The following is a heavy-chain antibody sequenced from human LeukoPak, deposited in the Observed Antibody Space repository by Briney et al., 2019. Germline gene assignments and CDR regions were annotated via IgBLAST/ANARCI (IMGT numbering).Heavy chain of an antibody. CDR1: GGTFSSYA. Sequence: GASVKVSCKASGGTFSSYAISWVRRAPGQGLEWMGRVIPILGIANYAQKFQGRVTITADKSTSTAYMELSSLRSEDTAVYYCARRRNVEMATELDYWGQGTLVTVSS. CDR3: ARRRNVEMATELDY. V-gene: IGHV1-69*04. CDR2: VIPILGIA. D-gene: IGHD5-24*01. J-gene: IGHJ4*02.